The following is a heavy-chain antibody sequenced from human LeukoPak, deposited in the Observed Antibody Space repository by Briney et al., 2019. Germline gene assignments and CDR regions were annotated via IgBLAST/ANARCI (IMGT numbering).Heavy chain of an antibody. Sequence: PSETLSLTCTVSGGSISSGSYYWSWIRQPAGKGLEWIGRIYTSGSTNYNPSLKSRVTISVDTSKNQFSLKLSSVTAADTAVYYCAREWDGGFVDYWGQGTLVTVSS. CDR1: GGSISSGSYY. D-gene: IGHD3-10*01. J-gene: IGHJ4*02. CDR3: AREWDGGFVDY. CDR2: IYTSGST. V-gene: IGHV4-61*02.